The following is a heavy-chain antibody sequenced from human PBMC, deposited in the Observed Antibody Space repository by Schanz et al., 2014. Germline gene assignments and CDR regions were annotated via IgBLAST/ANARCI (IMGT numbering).Heavy chain of an antibody. D-gene: IGHD6-19*01. CDR2: ISSSSTTI. V-gene: IGHV3-48*02. CDR3: ARDRGGWYEMDC. CDR1: EFAFSIYS. J-gene: IGHJ4*02. Sequence: EVQLVESGGGLVQPGGSLRLFCAASEFAFSIYSMNWVRQAPGRGLEWLSYISSSSTTIYADSVKGRFTISRDNAKNSLYLQMNSLRDEDTAVYYCARDRGGWYEMDCWGQGTLVTVSS.